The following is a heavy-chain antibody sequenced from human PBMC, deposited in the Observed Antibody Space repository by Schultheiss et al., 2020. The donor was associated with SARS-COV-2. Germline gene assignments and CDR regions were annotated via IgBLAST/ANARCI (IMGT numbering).Heavy chain of an antibody. CDR1: GYTFNTYW. Sequence: GGSLRLSCKGSGYTFNTYWIVWVRQMPGKGLEWMGIIYPGDSETRYTPSFQGQVTISVDKSNSTAYLQWSSLKASDTAMYYCARQRGWIAVSGTGACAFDIWGQGTMVTVSS. CDR2: IYPGDSET. CDR3: ARQRGWIAVSGTGACAFDI. V-gene: IGHV5-51*01. D-gene: IGHD6-19*01. J-gene: IGHJ3*02.